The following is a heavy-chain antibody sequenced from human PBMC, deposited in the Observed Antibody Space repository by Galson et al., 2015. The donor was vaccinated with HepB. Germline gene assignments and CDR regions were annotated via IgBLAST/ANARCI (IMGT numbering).Heavy chain of an antibody. CDR1: GGSISTSIHY. Sequence: ETLSLTCTVSGGSISTSIHYWGWIRQPPGQGLQWIGSVYYSGRTYYNPSLKSRVNISVDTSKNQFSLKLTSVPAADTAVYYCARHQRHPRSSGLPGANWFDPWGQGTLVTVSS. CDR3: ARHQRHPRSSGLPGANWFDP. J-gene: IGHJ5*02. D-gene: IGHD6-19*01. CDR2: VYYSGRT. V-gene: IGHV4-39*01.